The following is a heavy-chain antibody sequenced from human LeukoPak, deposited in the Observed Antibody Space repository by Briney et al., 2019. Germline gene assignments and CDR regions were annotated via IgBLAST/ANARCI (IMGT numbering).Heavy chain of an antibody. D-gene: IGHD3-22*01. J-gene: IGHJ4*02. CDR1: GYSFTSYW. CDR3: ARHGKDYYDSSGYYYN. V-gene: IGHV5-51*01. Sequence: GESLKISCKGSGYSFTSYWIGWVRRMPGKGLEWMGIIYPGDSDTRYSPSFQGQVTISADKSISTAYLQWSSLKASDTAMYYCARHGKDYYDSSGYYYNWGQGTLVTVSS. CDR2: IYPGDSDT.